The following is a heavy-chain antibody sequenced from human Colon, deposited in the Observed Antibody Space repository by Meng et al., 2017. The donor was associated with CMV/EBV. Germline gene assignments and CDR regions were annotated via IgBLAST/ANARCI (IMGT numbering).Heavy chain of an antibody. Sequence: GESLKISCTGSGFTFSGYWMHWVRQSPEKGLMWVARISREGSRIIYADSVKGRFTVSRDNARNALYLQMNSLRDDDTAVYYCARDLLGDNDYVFDQWGQGMMVTVSS. D-gene: IGHD4/OR15-4a*01. CDR1: GFTFSGYW. CDR2: ISREGSRI. J-gene: IGHJ4*02. V-gene: IGHV3-74*01. CDR3: ARDLLGDNDYVFDQ.